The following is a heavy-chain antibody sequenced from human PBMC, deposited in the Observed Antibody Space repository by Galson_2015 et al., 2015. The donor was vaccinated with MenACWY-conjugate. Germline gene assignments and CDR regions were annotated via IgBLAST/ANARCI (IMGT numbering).Heavy chain of an antibody. CDR2: ISYDGSNK. CDR3: AKGGIQLWLRADY. CDR1: GFTFSSYG. V-gene: IGHV3-30*18. D-gene: IGHD5-18*01. Sequence: SLRLSCAASGFTFSSYGMHWVRQAPGKGLEWVAVISYDGSNKYYADSVKGRFTISRDNSKNTLYLQMNSLRSEDTAVYYCAKGGIQLWLRADYWGQGTLVTVSS. J-gene: IGHJ4*02.